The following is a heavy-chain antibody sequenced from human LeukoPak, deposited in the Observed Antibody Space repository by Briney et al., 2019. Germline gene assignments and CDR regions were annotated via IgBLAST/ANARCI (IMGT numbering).Heavy chain of an antibody. CDR2: ISSSSSTI. V-gene: IGHV3-48*01. J-gene: IGHJ4*02. Sequence: LSGGSLRLSCAASGFTFSSYSMNWVRQAPGKGLEWVSHISSSSSTIYYADSVKGRFTISRDNAKNSLYLQMNSLRAEDTAVYYCARDGGPDVDTAMVRPFDYWGQGTLVTVSS. CDR1: GFTFSSYS. D-gene: IGHD5-18*01. CDR3: ARDGGPDVDTAMVRPFDY.